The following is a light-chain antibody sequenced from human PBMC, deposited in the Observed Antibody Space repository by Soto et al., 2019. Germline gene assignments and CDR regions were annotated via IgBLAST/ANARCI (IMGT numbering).Light chain of an antibody. CDR3: SSYANNHYV. V-gene: IGLV2-14*01. Sequence: QSALTQPASVSGPPGQSITITCTGTTSDVGGDKFVSWYQHHPGKAPKFMIYEVTNRPSGVSDRFSGSKSGNTASLTISGLQAEDEADYYCSSYANNHYVFGTGTKVTVL. J-gene: IGLJ1*01. CDR1: TSDVGGDKF. CDR2: EVT.